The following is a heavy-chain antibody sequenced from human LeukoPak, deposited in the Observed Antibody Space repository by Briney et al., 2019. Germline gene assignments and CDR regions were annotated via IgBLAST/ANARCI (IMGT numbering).Heavy chain of an antibody. CDR3: ARIVETYYYGSDDAFDI. V-gene: IGHV3-30*02. J-gene: IGHJ3*02. D-gene: IGHD3-10*01. CDR2: IRYDGGNT. CDR1: RFTFSSYA. Sequence: PGGSLRLSCAASRFTFSSYAMHWVRLAPGKGLEWVAFIRYDGGNTFYADSVKGRFIISRDNSKNTLYLQMNSLRAEDTAVYYCARIVETYYYGSDDAFDIWGQGTMVTVSS.